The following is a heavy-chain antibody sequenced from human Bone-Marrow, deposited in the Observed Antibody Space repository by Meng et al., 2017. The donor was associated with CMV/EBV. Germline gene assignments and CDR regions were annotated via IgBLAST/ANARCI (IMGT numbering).Heavy chain of an antibody. Sequence: ASVKVSCKASGYTFTSYGISWVRQAPGQGPEWMGWISAYSGNINYAQKFQGRLTLTTDVSTSTAYMELRGLRFDDTAVYYCARDYVVRKVYSAYWGQGTLVTVSS. CDR1: GYTFTSYG. CDR2: ISAYSGNI. CDR3: ARDYVVRKVYSAY. V-gene: IGHV1-18*01. D-gene: IGHD3-10*01. J-gene: IGHJ4*02.